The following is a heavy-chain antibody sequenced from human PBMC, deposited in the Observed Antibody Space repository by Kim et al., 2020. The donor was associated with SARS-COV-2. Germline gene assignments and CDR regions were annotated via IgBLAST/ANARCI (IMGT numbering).Heavy chain of an antibody. CDR1: GFTFSSYA. Sequence: GGSLRLSCAASGFTFSSYAMHWVRQAPGKGLEWVAVISYDGSNKYYADSVKGRFTISRDNSKNTLYLQMNSLRAEDTAVYYCARDKYSGSPARLRRAYYFDYWGQGTLVTVSS. CDR3: ARDKYSGSPARLRRAYYFDY. CDR2: ISYDGSNK. J-gene: IGHJ4*02. D-gene: IGHD1-26*01. V-gene: IGHV3-30*04.